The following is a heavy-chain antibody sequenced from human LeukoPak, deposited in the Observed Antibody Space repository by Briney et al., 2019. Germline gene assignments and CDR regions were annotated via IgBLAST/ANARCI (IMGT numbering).Heavy chain of an antibody. D-gene: IGHD3-16*01. CDR1: GGSLSGYY. CDR2: INHSGST. CDR3: ASFRWGVGFEY. V-gene: IGHV4-34*01. Sequence: SETLSLTCAVYGGSLSGYYWSCIRQTPGKGLEWIGEINHSGSTNYNPSLKSRLTISVDTSKNQFSLKLNSLTAADTAVYYCASFRWGVGFEYWGQGTLVTVSS. J-gene: IGHJ4*02.